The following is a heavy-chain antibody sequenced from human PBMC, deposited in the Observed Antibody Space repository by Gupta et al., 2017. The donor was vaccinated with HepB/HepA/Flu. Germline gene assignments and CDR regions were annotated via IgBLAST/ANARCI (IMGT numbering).Heavy chain of an antibody. Sequence: EVQLVESGGGLVQPGGSLRLSCVGSGFRFSMSWMSWVRQVPGKGLEWVANIKEDSREKNYVDSVEGRFTISRDNTKNSMYLQMDSLRVEDTAIYYCAKEMSFARDYWGQGILVTVSS. CDR2: IKEDSREK. V-gene: IGHV3-7*01. J-gene: IGHJ4*02. CDR3: AKEMSFARDY. CDR1: GFRFSMSW.